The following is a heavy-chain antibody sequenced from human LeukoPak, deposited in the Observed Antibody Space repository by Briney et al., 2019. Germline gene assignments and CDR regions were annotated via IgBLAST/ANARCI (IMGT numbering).Heavy chain of an antibody. Sequence: PGGSLRLSCAASGFTFSSYGMHWVRQATGKGLEWVAFIRYDGSNKYYADSVKGRFTISKDNSKNTLYLQMNSLRAEDTAVYYCAKAFPIVVVPAAITHDYWGQGTLVTVSS. CDR1: GFTFSSYG. V-gene: IGHV3-30*02. CDR3: AKAFPIVVVPAAITHDY. D-gene: IGHD2-2*01. CDR2: IRYDGSNK. J-gene: IGHJ4*02.